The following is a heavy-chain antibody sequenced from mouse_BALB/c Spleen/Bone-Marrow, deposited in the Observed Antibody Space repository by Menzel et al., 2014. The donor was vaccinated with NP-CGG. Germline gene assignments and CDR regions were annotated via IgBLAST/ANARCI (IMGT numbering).Heavy chain of an antibody. J-gene: IGHJ4*01. Sequence: SGPELVKPGASMKISCKASGYSFTGYTMNWVKQSHGKNLEWIGLINPYNDVTIYNQKFKGKATLTVDKSSSTACMELHSLTSEDSAVYYCATLYDSYAMDYWGQGTSVTVSS. CDR2: INPYNDVT. V-gene: IGHV1-18*01. CDR3: ATLYDSYAMDY. D-gene: IGHD1-1*01. CDR1: GYSFTGYT.